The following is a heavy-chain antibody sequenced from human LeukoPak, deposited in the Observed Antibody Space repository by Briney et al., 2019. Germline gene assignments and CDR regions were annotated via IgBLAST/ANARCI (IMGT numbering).Heavy chain of an antibody. Sequence: SGPTQLNPTQTLTLTCTFSGFSLTTSPMGVGWIRQPPGKALEWLALIYGDNNSRYSPSLKSRLTITKDPSKNQVVLTMTNVDPVDTATYYCAHHYGEHSFDFWGQGTLVTVSS. D-gene: IGHD4-17*01. CDR1: GFSLTTSPMG. V-gene: IGHV2-5*02. CDR3: AHHYGEHSFDF. CDR2: IYGDNNS. J-gene: IGHJ4*02.